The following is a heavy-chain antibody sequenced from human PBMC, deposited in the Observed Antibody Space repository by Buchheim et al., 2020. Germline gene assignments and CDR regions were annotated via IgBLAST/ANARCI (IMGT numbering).Heavy chain of an antibody. J-gene: IGHJ4*02. Sequence: VQILESGGTLVQPGGSLRLSCAASGFPFSSYDMSWFLLALVKCLAWVSAISGSGGSIYYAASVQGRFTISRDNSRHTLYLQMNRLRAEDTAVYYCAQDGLIPFWGQGT. V-gene: IGHV3-23*01. D-gene: IGHD2-8*01. CDR3: AQDGLIPF. CDR1: GFPFSSYD. CDR2: ISGSGGSI.